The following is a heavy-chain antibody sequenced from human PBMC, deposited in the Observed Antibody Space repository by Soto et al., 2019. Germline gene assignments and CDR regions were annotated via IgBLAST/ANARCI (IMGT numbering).Heavy chain of an antibody. CDR1: GFTFTSSA. Sequence: RASVKVSCKASGFTFTSSAVQWVRQARGQRLEWIGWIVVGSGNTNYAQKFQERVTITRDMSTSTAYMELSSLRSEDTAVYYCAADLRGYDFWSGYYTGIDYWGQGTLVTVSS. CDR2: IVVGSGNT. D-gene: IGHD3-3*01. V-gene: IGHV1-58*01. CDR3: AADLRGYDFWSGYYTGIDY. J-gene: IGHJ4*01.